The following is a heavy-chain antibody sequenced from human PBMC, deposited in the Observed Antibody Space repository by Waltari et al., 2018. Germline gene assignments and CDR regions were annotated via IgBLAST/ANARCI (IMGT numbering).Heavy chain of an antibody. Sequence: EVQLVESGGGLIQPGGSLRLSCAASGFSVSNSYVSWVRQAPGKGLEWISFIYGVDSTLYVDSVKGRFTVSRDNSKNTVHLQMNSVRVDDTAVYYCATFSNWVNDTFDIWGQGTLVSVSS. CDR2: IYGVDST. D-gene: IGHD3-16*01. CDR1: GFSVSNSY. J-gene: IGHJ3*02. CDR3: ATFSNWVNDTFDI. V-gene: IGHV3-53*01.